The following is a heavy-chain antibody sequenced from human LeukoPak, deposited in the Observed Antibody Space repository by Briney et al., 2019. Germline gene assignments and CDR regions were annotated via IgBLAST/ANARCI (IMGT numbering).Heavy chain of an antibody. CDR3: ARVWDSSWYGTYYYDSSGYSLGDY. D-gene: IGHD3-22*01. Sequence: GASVKVSCKASGYTFTSYGISWVRQAPGQGLEWMGWISAYNGNANYAQKLQGRVTMTTDTSTSTAYMGLRSLRSDDTAVYYCARVWDSSWYGTYYYDSSGYSLGDYWGQGTLVTVSS. J-gene: IGHJ4*02. CDR2: ISAYNGNA. CDR1: GYTFTSYG. V-gene: IGHV1-18*01.